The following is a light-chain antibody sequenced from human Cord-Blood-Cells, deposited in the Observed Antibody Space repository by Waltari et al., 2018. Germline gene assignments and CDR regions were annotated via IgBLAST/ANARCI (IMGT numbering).Light chain of an antibody. CDR2: YDS. Sequence: SYVLTHPPSVSVAPGKTARITCGGNNIGSKSVNWYQQKPGQAPVLVIYYDSDRPSGIPERFSGSNSGNTATLTISRVEAGDEADYYCQVWDSSSDHYVFGTGTKVTVL. CDR1: NIGSKS. V-gene: IGLV3-21*04. CDR3: QVWDSSSDHYV. J-gene: IGLJ1*01.